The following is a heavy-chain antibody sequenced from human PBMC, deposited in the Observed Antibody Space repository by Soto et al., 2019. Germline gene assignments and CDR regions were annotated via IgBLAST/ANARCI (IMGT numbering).Heavy chain of an antibody. Sequence: GGSLRLSCAASGFTFSSYGMHWVRQAPGKGLEWVAVISYDGSNKYYADSVKGRFTISRDNSKNTLYLQMNSLRAEETAVYYCAKDRVEMATTPPFDYWGQGTLVTVSS. D-gene: IGHD5-12*01. CDR3: AKDRVEMATTPPFDY. CDR1: GFTFSSYG. J-gene: IGHJ4*02. V-gene: IGHV3-30*18. CDR2: ISYDGSNK.